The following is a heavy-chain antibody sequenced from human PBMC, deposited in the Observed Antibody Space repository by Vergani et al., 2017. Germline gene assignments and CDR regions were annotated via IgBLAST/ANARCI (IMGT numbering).Heavy chain of an antibody. J-gene: IGHJ6*03. CDR1: GFTFSSYG. CDR2: ISYDGSNK. CDR3: AKEDMGYCNSTSCPPHYYYYYMDV. V-gene: IGHV3-30*18. D-gene: IGHD2-2*01. Sequence: VQLVESGGGVVQPGRSLRLSCAASGFTFSSYGMHWVRQAPGKGLEWVAVISYDGSNKYYADSVKGRFTISRDNSKNTLYLQMNSLRAEDTTVYHCAKEDMGYCNSTSCPPHYYYYYMDVWGKGTTVTVSS.